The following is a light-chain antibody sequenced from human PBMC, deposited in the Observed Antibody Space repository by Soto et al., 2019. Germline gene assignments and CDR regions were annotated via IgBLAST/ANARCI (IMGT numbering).Light chain of an antibody. V-gene: IGKV3-11*01. J-gene: IGKJ1*01. CDR2: SGY. Sequence: FVVTQSPDTLSLSPGETATLSCRASQSVSSSVAWYQHKPGQSPRLVVHSGYKRSAGIPARFSGSGSGTDITLTITSLENDDFAVYYCQQRYSWIRVFGPGTKVEVK. CDR3: QQRYSWIRV. CDR1: QSVSSS.